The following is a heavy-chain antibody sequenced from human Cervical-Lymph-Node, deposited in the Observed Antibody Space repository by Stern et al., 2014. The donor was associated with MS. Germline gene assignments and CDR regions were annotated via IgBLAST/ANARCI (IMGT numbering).Heavy chain of an antibody. CDR2: INTKTGNP. D-gene: IGHD6-6*01. J-gene: IGHJ4*02. Sequence: VQLVESGSELKKPGASVKVSCKASGYNLTTYAINWVRQAPGQWLEWMGWINTKTGNPTFAQGFTGRFVFSLDTSINTAYLQISSLKAEDSAVYYCATWGAGSSPPLFYWGQGTLVTVSS. CDR3: ATWGAGSSPPLFY. V-gene: IGHV7-4-1*02. CDR1: GYNLTTYA.